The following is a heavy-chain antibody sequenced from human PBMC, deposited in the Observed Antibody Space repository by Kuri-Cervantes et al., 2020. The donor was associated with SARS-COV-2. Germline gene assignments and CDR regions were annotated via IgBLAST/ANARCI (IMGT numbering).Heavy chain of an antibody. J-gene: IGHJ6*02. V-gene: IGHV3-30*03. CDR1: GFTFRGYG. Sequence: GGSLRLSCTASGFTFRGYGMHWVRQAPAKGLERVALTSFDGVTKYYGDSVKGRFTISRDNSRSTLYLQMSSLRTEDTAVYFCARCNTGWDRYNSVMGLWGPGTTVTVSS. CDR3: ARCNTGWDRYNSVMGL. CDR2: TSFDGVTK. D-gene: IGHD1-1*01.